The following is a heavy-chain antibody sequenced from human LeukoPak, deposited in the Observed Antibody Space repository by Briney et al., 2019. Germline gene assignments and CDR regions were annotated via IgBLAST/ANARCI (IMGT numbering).Heavy chain of an antibody. Sequence: GGSLRLSCAASGFTFSSYAMSWVRQAPGKGLEWVSAISGSGGSTYYADSVKGRFTISRDNCKNTLYLQMNSLRAEDTAVYYCAKMEEQLNDAFDIWGQGTMVTVSS. D-gene: IGHD6-6*01. CDR2: ISGSGGST. V-gene: IGHV3-23*01. J-gene: IGHJ3*02. CDR1: GFTFSSYA. CDR3: AKMEEQLNDAFDI.